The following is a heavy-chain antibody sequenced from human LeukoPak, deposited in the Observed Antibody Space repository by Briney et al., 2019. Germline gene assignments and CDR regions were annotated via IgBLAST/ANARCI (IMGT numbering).Heavy chain of an antibody. CDR1: GGSISSSSYY. J-gene: IGHJ4*02. D-gene: IGHD2-15*01. CDR2: IYYSGST. Sequence: PSETLSLTCTVSGGSISSSSYYWGWIRQPPGKGLEWIGSIYYSGSTYYNPPLKSRVTISVDTSKNQFSLKLSSVTAADTAVYYCARQSLVVAARGDYWGQGTLVTVSS. V-gene: IGHV4-39*01. CDR3: ARQSLVVAARGDY.